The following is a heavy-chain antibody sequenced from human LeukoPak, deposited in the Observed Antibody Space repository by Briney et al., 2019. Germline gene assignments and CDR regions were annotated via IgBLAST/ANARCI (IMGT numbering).Heavy chain of an antibody. CDR2: MNPNSGNT. Sequence: ASVKVSCTASGYTFTSYDINWVRQATGQGLEWMGWMNPNSGNTGYAQKFQGRVTMTRNTSISTAYMELSSLRSEDTAVYYCARGGTVLRYFDYYYYGMDVWGQGTTVTVSS. J-gene: IGHJ6*02. V-gene: IGHV1-8*01. CDR1: GYTFTSYD. CDR3: ARGGTVLRYFDYYYYGMDV. D-gene: IGHD3-9*01.